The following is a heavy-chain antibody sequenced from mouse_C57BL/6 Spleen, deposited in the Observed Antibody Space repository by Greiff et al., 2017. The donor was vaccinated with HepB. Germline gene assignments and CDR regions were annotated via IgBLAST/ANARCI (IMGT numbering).Heavy chain of an antibody. V-gene: IGHV1-76*01. CDR2: IYPGSGNT. CDR3: ARADGYAMDY. CDR1: GYTFTDYY. J-gene: IGHJ4*01. Sequence: QVQLKQSGAELVRPGASVKLSCKASGYTFTDYYINWVKQRPGQGLEWIARIYPGSGNTYYNEKFKGKATLTAEKSSSTAYMQLSSLTSEDSAVYFCARADGYAMDYWGQGTSVTVSS.